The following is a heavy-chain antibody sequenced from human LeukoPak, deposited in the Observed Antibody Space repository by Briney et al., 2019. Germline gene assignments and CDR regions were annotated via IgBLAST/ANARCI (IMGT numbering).Heavy chain of an antibody. CDR1: GFTFSGYS. CDR3: ARESITGDRDFDY. V-gene: IGHV3-48*01. D-gene: IGHD7-27*01. Sequence: GGSLRLSCAASGFTFSGYSMNWVRQAPGKGLEWVSYICSRSETIYYAGSVKGRFTVSRDNAKNSLYLQMNSLRAEDTALYYCARESITGDRDFDYWGRGTLVTVSS. CDR2: ICSRSETI. J-gene: IGHJ4*02.